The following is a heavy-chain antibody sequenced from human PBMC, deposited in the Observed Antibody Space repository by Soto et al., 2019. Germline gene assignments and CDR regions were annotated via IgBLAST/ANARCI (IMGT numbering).Heavy chain of an antibody. J-gene: IGHJ6*03. CDR3: ARENIVATPAYYYYYMDV. CDR2: MNPNSGNT. D-gene: IGHD5-12*01. Sequence: ASVKVSCKASGYTFTSYDINWVRQATGQGLEWMGWMNPNSGNTGYAQKFQGRVTMTRNTSISTFYMELSSLRSEDTALYYCARENIVATPAYYYYYMDVWGKGTTVTVSS. V-gene: IGHV1-8*01. CDR1: GYTFTSYD.